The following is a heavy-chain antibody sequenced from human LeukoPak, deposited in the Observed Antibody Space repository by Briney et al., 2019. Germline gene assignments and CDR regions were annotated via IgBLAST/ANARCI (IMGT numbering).Heavy chain of an antibody. J-gene: IGHJ6*02. CDR1: GLTFSSYA. CDR3: AKHMVRGVNSYYYGMDV. V-gene: IGHV3-23*01. CDR2: ISGSGGST. Sequence: GGSLRLSCAASGLTFSSYAMSWVRQAPGKGLEWVSAISGSGGSTYYADSVKGRFTISRDNSKNTLYLQMNSLRAEDTAVYYCAKHMVRGVNSYYYGMDVWGQGTTVTVSS. D-gene: IGHD3-10*01.